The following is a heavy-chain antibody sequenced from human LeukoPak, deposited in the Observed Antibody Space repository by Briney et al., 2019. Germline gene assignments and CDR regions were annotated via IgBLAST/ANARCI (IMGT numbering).Heavy chain of an antibody. Sequence: SETLSLTCSVSDYSICSGYCWGWIWQPPGKRLEWIGSIYHSGRTYFSPSLKSRVTISADTSKNQFSLKLSSVTAADTAVYFCAGYHAYGVTTPPLGYWGQGTLVTVSS. D-gene: IGHD4-17*01. V-gene: IGHV4-38-2*02. J-gene: IGHJ4*02. CDR2: IYHSGRT. CDR3: AGYHAYGVTTPPLGY. CDR1: DYSICSGYC.